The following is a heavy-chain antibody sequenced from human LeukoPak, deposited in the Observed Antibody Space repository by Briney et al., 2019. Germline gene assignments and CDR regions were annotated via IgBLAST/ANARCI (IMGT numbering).Heavy chain of an antibody. D-gene: IGHD2-2*01. CDR1: GFTLSSHA. J-gene: IGHJ5*02. CDR2: ISYDGSNK. CDR3: AREVGYCSSTSCLNWFAP. Sequence: GRSLRRSCAASGFTLSSHAMRWVRPAPGKGLEWVAVISYDGSNKYYADSVKGRFTISRDNSKNTLSLQMNSLRAEDTAVYYCAREVGYCSSTSCLNWFAPWGQGTLVPVSS. V-gene: IGHV3-30*01.